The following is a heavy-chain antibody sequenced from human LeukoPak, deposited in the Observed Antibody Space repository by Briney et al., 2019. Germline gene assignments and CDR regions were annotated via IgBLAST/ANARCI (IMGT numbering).Heavy chain of an antibody. CDR1: GFTFDDYA. CDR2: ISWDSGTI. V-gene: IGHV3-9*01. D-gene: IGHD6-13*01. Sequence: GRSLRLSCAASGFTFDDYAMHWVRQAPGKGLEWVSGISWDSGTIGYADSVKGRFTISRDNAKNSLYLQMNSLRPEDTAVYYCARDTRAAPDNWGQGTLVTVSS. J-gene: IGHJ4*02. CDR3: ARDTRAAPDN.